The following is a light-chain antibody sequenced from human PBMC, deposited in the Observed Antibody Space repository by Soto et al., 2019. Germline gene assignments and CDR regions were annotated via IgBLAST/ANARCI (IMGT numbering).Light chain of an antibody. CDR2: AAS. CDR1: QSISSY. Sequence: DIQMTQSPSSLSASVGDRVTITCRASQSISSYLNWYQQKPGKAPKLLIYAASSLQSGVPSRFSGSGSGTDFTLTISSLQPEDFATYYCQQSYSSVTVGQGTRLENK. CDR3: QQSYSSVT. J-gene: IGKJ5*01. V-gene: IGKV1-39*01.